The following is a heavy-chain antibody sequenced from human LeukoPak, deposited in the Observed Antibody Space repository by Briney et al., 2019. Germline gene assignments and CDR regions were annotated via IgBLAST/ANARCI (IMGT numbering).Heavy chain of an antibody. Sequence: TSETLSLTCTVCGGSISSYYWSWIRQPAGKGLEWIGRIYTSGSTNYNPSLKSRVAISEDTSKNQFSLKLSSVTAADTAVYYCARVDEGYGAGRRENYYYYYMDVWGKGTTVTISS. V-gene: IGHV4-4*07. CDR3: ARVDEGYGAGRRENYYYYYMDV. CDR2: IYTSGST. J-gene: IGHJ6*03. CDR1: GGSISSYY. D-gene: IGHD3-10*01.